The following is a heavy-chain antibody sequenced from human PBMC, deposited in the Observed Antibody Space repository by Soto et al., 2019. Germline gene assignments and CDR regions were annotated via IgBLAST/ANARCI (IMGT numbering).Heavy chain of an antibody. Sequence: QLQLQESGPGLVKPSETLSLTCTVSGGSISSSSYYWGWIRQPPGKGLEWIGSIYYSGSTYYNPSLKSRVTISVDTSKNQFSLKLSSVTAADTAVYYCARHKLGTFGELLPRLDYWGQGTLVTVSS. J-gene: IGHJ4*02. CDR1: GGSISSSSYY. V-gene: IGHV4-39*01. CDR2: IYYSGST. CDR3: ARHKLGTFGELLPRLDY. D-gene: IGHD3-10*01.